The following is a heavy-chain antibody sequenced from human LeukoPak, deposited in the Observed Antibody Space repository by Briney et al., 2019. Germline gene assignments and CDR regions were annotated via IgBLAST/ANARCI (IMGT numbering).Heavy chain of an antibody. Sequence: GGSLRLSCAASGFTFSNYWMHWVRQAPGKGLVWVSAISGSGRSSYYADSVKGRSTFSRDNSKNTLYLQMNSLRAEDTAVYYCATISEPTRAFDIWGQGTMVTVSS. CDR2: ISGSGRSS. CDR1: GFTFSNYW. J-gene: IGHJ3*02. D-gene: IGHD3-9*01. V-gene: IGHV3-23*01. CDR3: ATISEPTRAFDI.